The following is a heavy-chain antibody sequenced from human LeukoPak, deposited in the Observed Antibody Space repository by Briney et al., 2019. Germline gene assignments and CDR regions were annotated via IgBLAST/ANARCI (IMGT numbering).Heavy chain of an antibody. CDR1: GYTFTDYY. V-gene: IGHV1-2*02. CDR2: INPNSGGT. Sequence: GASVKVSCKASGYTFTDYYVHWVRQAPGQGLEWMGFINPNSGGTNYAQKFQGRVTMTRDTSISTAYMELSRLRSDDTAVYYCARLRADHFDYWGQGTLVTVSS. CDR3: ARLRADHFDY. J-gene: IGHJ4*02. D-gene: IGHD5-12*01.